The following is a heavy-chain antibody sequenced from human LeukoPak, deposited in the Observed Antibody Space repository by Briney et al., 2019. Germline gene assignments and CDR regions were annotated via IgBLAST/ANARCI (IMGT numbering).Heavy chain of an antibody. CDR2: ISSNGGST. Sequence: GGSLRLSCAASGFTFSSYAMHWVRQAPGKGLEYVSAISSNGGSTYYANSVKGRFTISRDNSKNTLYLQMGSLRAEDMAVYYCARGKREARYFDYWGQGTLVTVSS. CDR1: GFTFSSYA. J-gene: IGHJ4*02. CDR3: ARGKREARYFDY. V-gene: IGHV3-64*01.